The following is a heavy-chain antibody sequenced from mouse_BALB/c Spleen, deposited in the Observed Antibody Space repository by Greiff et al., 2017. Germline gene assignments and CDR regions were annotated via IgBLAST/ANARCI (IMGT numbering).Heavy chain of an antibody. V-gene: IGHV2-9*02. CDR3: AREGYDGPPYAMDY. J-gene: IGHJ4*01. D-gene: IGHD2-3*01. CDR1: GFSLTSYG. Sequence: QVQLQQSGPGLVAPSQSLSITCTVSGFSLTSYGVHWVRQPPGKGLEWLGVIWAGGSTNYNSALMSRLSISKDNSKSQVFLKMNSLQTDDTAMYYGAREGYDGPPYAMDYWGQGTSVTVSS. CDR2: IWAGGST.